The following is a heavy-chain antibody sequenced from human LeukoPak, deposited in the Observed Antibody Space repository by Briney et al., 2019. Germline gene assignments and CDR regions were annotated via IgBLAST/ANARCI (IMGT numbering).Heavy chain of an antibody. J-gene: IGHJ6*03. CDR3: ARLVDPDYYYMDV. CDR1: GFTVSGNY. Sequence: GGSLRLSCAASGFTVSGNYMSWVRQAPGKGLEWVSVIYSGGSTYYADSVKGRFTISRDNSKNTLYLQMNSLRAEDTAVYYCARLVDPDYYYMDVWGKGTTVTISS. CDR2: IYSGGST. V-gene: IGHV3-53*01.